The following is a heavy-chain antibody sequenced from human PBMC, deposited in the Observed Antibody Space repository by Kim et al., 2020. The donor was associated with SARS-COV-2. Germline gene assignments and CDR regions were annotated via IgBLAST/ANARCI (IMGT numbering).Heavy chain of an antibody. CDR2: ISGSGGST. CDR3: AKDPNFHSTGPLD. J-gene: IGHJ4*02. Sequence: GGSLRLSCATSGFTFSSYAMSWVRQAPGKGLEWVSAISGSGGSTYYADSVKGRFTISRDNSKNTVYLQMNSLRAEDTALYYCAKDPNFHSTGPLDWGQGTLVTVSS. CDR1: GFTFSSYA. V-gene: IGHV3-23*01. D-gene: IGHD1-1*01.